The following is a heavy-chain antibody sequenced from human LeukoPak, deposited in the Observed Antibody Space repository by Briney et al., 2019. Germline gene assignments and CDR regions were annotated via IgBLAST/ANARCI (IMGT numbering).Heavy chain of an antibody. J-gene: IGHJ5*02. CDR1: GFTFSSYS. CDR2: ISSSSSYI. D-gene: IGHD3-3*01. CDR3: ARITIFGVVIIWETFDP. V-gene: IGHV3-21*03. Sequence: PGGSLRLSCAASGFTFSSYSMNWVRQAPGKGLEWVSSISSSSSYIYYVDSVKGRFTISRDNAKNSLYLQMNSLRAEDTAVYYCARITIFGVVIIWETFDPWGQGTLVTVSS.